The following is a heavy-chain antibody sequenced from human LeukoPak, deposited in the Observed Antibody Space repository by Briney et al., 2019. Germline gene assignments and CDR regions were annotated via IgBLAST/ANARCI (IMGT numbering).Heavy chain of an antibody. D-gene: IGHD4-17*01. CDR2: IYDTGST. Sequence: SETLSLTCTVSGGSISSYYWSWIRQPPGKGLEWIGYIYDTGSTNYNPSLKSRVTISVDTSKNQFSLKLSSVTAADTAVYYCAKDSPTAVTRGCFDLWGRGTLVTVSS. V-gene: IGHV4-59*01. CDR1: GGSISSYY. J-gene: IGHJ2*01. CDR3: AKDSPTAVTRGCFDL.